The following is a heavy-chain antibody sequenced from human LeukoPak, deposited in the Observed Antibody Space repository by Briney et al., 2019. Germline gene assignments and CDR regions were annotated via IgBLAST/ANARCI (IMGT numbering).Heavy chain of an antibody. V-gene: IGHV3-21*01. CDR3: ARDDSPYYYDSSGYYSKGDLDY. D-gene: IGHD3-22*01. Sequence: GGSLRLSCAASGFSVSRTYMSWVRQAPGKGLEWVSSISSSSSYIYYADSVKGRFTISRDNAKNSLYLQMNSLRAEDTAVYYCARDDSPYYYDSSGYYSKGDLDYWGQGTLVTVSS. J-gene: IGHJ4*02. CDR2: ISSSSSYI. CDR1: GFSVSRTY.